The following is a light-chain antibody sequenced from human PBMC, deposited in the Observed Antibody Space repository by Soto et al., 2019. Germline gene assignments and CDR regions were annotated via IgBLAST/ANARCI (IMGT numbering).Light chain of an antibody. Sequence: QAVVTQPPSVSAAPGQKVTISCSGSSSNLGNNNVCWYQQLPGTAPKLLIYDNSNRPSGIPERFSGSKSGTSATLGITGLQTGDEADYYCGAWDSSLSAVVFGGGTKLTVL. J-gene: IGLJ2*01. CDR1: SSNLGNNN. CDR3: GAWDSSLSAVV. CDR2: DNS. V-gene: IGLV1-51*01.